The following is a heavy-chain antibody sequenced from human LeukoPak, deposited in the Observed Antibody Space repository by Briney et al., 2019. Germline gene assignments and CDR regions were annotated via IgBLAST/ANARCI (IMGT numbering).Heavy chain of an antibody. D-gene: IGHD6-19*01. Sequence: GGSLRLSCAVSGFPFSICEMNWVRQAPGKGLEWVSNIGSSGTTIYYADSVKGRFSISRDNAKNSLYLQMNSLRAKDTAVYYCALLAVASDFDYWGQGALVTVSS. CDR3: ALLAVASDFDY. CDR2: IGSSGTTI. V-gene: IGHV3-48*03. J-gene: IGHJ4*02. CDR1: GFPFSICE.